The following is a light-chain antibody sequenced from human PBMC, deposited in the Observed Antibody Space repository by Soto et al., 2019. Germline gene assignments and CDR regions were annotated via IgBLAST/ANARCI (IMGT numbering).Light chain of an antibody. J-gene: IGLJ1*01. CDR2: DVS. Sequence: QSVLTQPRSVSGSPGQSVTISCTGTSSDVGGYNFVSWYQQHPGKAPKLLIFDVSKRPSGVPDRFSGSKSGNTASLTISGLQAEDEADFYCCSYAGTDTLYVFGTGTKLTVL. V-gene: IGLV2-11*01. CDR3: CSYAGTDTLYV. CDR1: SSDVGGYNF.